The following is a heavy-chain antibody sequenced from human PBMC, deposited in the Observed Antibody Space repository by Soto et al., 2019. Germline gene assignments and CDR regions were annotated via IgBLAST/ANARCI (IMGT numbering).Heavy chain of an antibody. V-gene: IGHV4-31*03. D-gene: IGHD4-17*01. CDR3: ATTGQSGIPPGNFAY. CDR1: GGSISSGGYY. J-gene: IGHJ4*02. CDR2: IYYSGST. Sequence: SETLSLACTVSGGSISSGGYYWSWIRQHPGKGLEWIGYIYYSGSTYYNPSLKSRVTISVDTSKNQFSLKLSSVTAADTAVYYCATTGQSGIPPGNFAYWGQGTLVTVSS.